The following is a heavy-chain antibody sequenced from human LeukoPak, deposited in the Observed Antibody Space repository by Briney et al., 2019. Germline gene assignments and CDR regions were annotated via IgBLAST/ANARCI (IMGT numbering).Heavy chain of an antibody. CDR1: GGSISSYY. Sequence: SETLSLTCTVSGGSISSYYWSCIRQPAGKGLEWIGRIYTSGSTNYNPSLKSRVTMSVDTSKNQFSLKLSSVTAADTAVYYCAGDYYDSSGSDYWGQGTLVTVSS. D-gene: IGHD3-22*01. CDR2: IYTSGST. J-gene: IGHJ4*02. V-gene: IGHV4-4*07. CDR3: AGDYYDSSGSDY.